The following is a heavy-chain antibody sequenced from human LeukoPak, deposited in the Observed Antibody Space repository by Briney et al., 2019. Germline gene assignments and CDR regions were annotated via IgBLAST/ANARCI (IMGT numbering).Heavy chain of an antibody. CDR3: ARSDSSGWYYFDY. D-gene: IGHD6-19*01. CDR1: GFTFNDYD. V-gene: IGHV3-30*03. Sequence: GGSLRLSCAASGFTFNDYDMHWVRQAPGKGLEWVADISYDGSNKYYADSVKGRFTISRDNSKNTLYLQMNSLRAEDTAVYYCARSDSSGWYYFDYWGQGTLVTVSS. J-gene: IGHJ4*02. CDR2: ISYDGSNK.